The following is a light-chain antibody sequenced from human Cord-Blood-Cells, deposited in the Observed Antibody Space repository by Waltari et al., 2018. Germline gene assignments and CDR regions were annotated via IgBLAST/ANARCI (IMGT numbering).Light chain of an antibody. CDR1: SSDVGGYNY. CDR3: SSYAGSNNLV. Sequence: QSALTQPPSASGSPGHSVTISCPGTSSDVGGYNYVSWYQQHPGKAPKLMIYEVSNRPSGVPDRFSGSKSGNTASLTVSGLQAEDEADYYCSSYAGSNNLVFGGGTQLTVL. CDR2: EVS. J-gene: IGLJ2*01. V-gene: IGLV2-8*01.